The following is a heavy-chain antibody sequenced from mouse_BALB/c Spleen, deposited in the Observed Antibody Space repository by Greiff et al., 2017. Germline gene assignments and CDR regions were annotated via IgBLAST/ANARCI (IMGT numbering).Heavy chain of an antibody. CDR1: GFTFSSYG. Sequence: DVKLVESGGDLVKPGGSLKLSCAASGFTFSSYGMSWVRQTPDKRLEWVATISSGGSYTYYPDSVKGRFTISRDNAKNTLYLQMSSLKSEDTAMYYCARHEDYAMDYWGQGTSVTVSS. J-gene: IGHJ4*01. CDR3: ARHEDYAMDY. CDR2: ISSGGSYT. V-gene: IGHV5-6*02.